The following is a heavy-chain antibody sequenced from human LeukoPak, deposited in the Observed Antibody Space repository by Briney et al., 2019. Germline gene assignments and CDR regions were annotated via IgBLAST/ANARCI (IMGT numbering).Heavy chain of an antibody. D-gene: IGHD6-19*01. CDR1: GYTFTSCF. Sequence: ASVKVSCKASGYTFTSCFIHWVRQAPGQGLEWMGVINPSGGSTSYAQKFQGRVNMTRDTSTSTVSMELSSLRFEDTAVYYCARGTYSGDWHFDFWGQGTLVTVSS. CDR2: INPSGGST. J-gene: IGHJ4*02. CDR3: ARGTYSGDWHFDF. V-gene: IGHV1-46*01.